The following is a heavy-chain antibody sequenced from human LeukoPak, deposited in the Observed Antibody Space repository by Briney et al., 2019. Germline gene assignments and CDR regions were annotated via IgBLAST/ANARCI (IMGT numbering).Heavy chain of an antibody. V-gene: IGHV3-23*01. CDR2: ISGSGGST. Sequence: PGGSLRLSCAASGFTFSSYAMSWVRQAPGKGLEWVSAISGSGGSTYYADSVKGRFTISRDNSMNTLYLQMNSLRAEDTAVYYCAKRSRSSPEEDYYFDYWGQGTLVTVSS. CDR3: AKRSRSSPEEDYYFDY. J-gene: IGHJ4*02. D-gene: IGHD6-6*01. CDR1: GFTFSSYA.